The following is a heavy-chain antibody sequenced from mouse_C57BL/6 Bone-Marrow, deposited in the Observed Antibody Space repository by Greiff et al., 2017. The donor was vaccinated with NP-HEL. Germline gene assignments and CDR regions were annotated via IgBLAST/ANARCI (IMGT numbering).Heavy chain of an antibody. CDR2: IYPGDGDT. CDR1: GYAFSSSW. Sequence: QVQLQHSGPELVKPGASVKISCKASGYAFSSSWMNWVKQRPGKGLEWIGRIYPGDGDTNYNGKFKGKATLTADKSSSTAYMQLSSLTSEDSAVYFCARQLRLRGFAYWGQGTLVTVSA. D-gene: IGHD3-2*02. V-gene: IGHV1-82*01. CDR3: ARQLRLRGFAY. J-gene: IGHJ3*01.